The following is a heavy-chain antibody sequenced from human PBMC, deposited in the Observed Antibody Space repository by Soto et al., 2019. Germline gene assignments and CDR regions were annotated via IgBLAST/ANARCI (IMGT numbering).Heavy chain of an antibody. D-gene: IGHD3-22*01. J-gene: IGHJ4*02. Sequence: RLSCKASWFSFSSYGMHWIRQAPGKGLEWQAIIWNDGSNEYYADSVKGRFTISRDNSKNTLYLQLNNLRAEDTAVYFCARDQTDSGGYSEYWGQGTLVTVSS. CDR3: ARDQTDSGGYSEY. V-gene: IGHV3-33*01. CDR1: WFSFSSYG. CDR2: IWNDGSNE.